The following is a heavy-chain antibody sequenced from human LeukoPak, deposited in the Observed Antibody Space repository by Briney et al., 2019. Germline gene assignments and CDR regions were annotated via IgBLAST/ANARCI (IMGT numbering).Heavy chain of an antibody. Sequence: SQTLSLTCDISGDSVSSDSAVWNWIRQSPSRGLEWLGRTYYRSKWYNDYAVCLKSRITINPDTSKNQLSLQLNSVIPEDQAVYYCVRDQRGKGLDPWGQGPLITVSS. CDR1: GDSVSSDSAV. J-gene: IGHJ5*02. CDR3: VRDQRGKGLDP. D-gene: IGHD4-23*01. V-gene: IGHV6-1*01. CDR2: TYYRSKWYN.